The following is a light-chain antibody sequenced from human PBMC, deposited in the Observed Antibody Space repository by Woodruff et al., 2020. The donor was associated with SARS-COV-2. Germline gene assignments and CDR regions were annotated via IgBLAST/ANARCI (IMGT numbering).Light chain of an antibody. Sequence: EVSHRPSGVSGRFSGSKSGNTASLTISGLQTEDEADYYCSSYTSTDTYVFGTGTEVT. J-gene: IGLJ1*01. V-gene: IGLV2-14*01. CDR2: EVS. CDR3: SSYTSTDTYV.